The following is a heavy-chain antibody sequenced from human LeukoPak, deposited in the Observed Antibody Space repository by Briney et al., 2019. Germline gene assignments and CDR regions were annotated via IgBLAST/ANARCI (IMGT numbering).Heavy chain of an antibody. Sequence: GASVTVSCKASGFTFTNYDINWVRQATGQGLEWIGWMNPRNGNTGYAQKFQGRVTMTRDTSTSTVYMELSSLRSEDTAVYYCARGGRYSSSWEIDYWGQGTLVTVSS. J-gene: IGHJ4*02. CDR2: MNPRNGNT. V-gene: IGHV1-8*01. CDR1: GFTFTNYD. D-gene: IGHD6-13*01. CDR3: ARGGRYSSSWEIDY.